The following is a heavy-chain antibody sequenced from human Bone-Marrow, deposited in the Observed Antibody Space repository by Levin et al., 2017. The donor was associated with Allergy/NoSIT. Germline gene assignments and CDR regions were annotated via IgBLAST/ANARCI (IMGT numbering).Heavy chain of an antibody. CDR2: ISWDGGST. CDR3: AKGFYFRYSGYDRTPTFDY. Sequence: PGGSLRLSCAASGFTFDDYTMHWVRQAPGKGLEWVSLISWDGGSTYYADSVKGRFTISRDNSKNSLYLQMNSLRTEDTALYYCAKGFYFRYSGYDRTPTFDYWGQGTLVTVSS. CDR1: GFTFDDYT. J-gene: IGHJ4*02. V-gene: IGHV3-43*01. D-gene: IGHD5-12*01.